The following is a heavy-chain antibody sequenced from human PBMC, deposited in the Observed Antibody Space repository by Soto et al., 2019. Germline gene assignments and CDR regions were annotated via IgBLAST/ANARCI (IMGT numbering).Heavy chain of an antibody. D-gene: IGHD3-3*01. J-gene: IGHJ6*02. CDR1: GYTFTSYD. CDR3: AKDQQPEGPSFFFSPVSAPDGMDV. V-gene: IGHV1-8*01. Sequence: VKVSCKASGYTFTSYDINWVRQATGQGLEWMGWMNPNSGNTGYAQKFQGRVTMTRNTSISTAHMELNSLRADDTAVYYCAKDQQPEGPSFFFSPVSAPDGMDVWGQGTTVTVSS. CDR2: MNPNSGNT.